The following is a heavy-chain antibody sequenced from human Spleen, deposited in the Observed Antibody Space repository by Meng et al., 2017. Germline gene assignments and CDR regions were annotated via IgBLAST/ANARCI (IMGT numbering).Heavy chain of an antibody. CDR1: GGTFRNFW. D-gene: IGHD2-15*01. CDR2: IRSKAYGGTT. J-gene: IGHJ4*02. V-gene: IGHV3-49*04. Sequence: GGSLRLSCVASGGTFRNFWMTWVRQAPGKGLVWVGCIRSKAYGGTTEYAASVKGRFTITRDDSKSIAYLQMNSLKTEDTAVYYYTRGDCSGGSCYLSTYFDFWGQGTLVTVSS. CDR3: TRGDCSGGSCYLSTYFDF.